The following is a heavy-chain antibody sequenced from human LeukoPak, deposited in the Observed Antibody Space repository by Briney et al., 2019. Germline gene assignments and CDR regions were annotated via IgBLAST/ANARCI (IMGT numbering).Heavy chain of an antibody. CDR3: ARDLPPRGSLVVVTATYGMDV. Sequence: ASVKVSCKASGYTFTSYYIHWVRQAPGQGLERMGIINPSGGSTTYAQKFQGRVTMTRDTSTSTVYMELSSLRSEDTAVYYCARDLPPRGSLVVVTATYGMDVWGQGTTVTVSS. V-gene: IGHV1-46*01. J-gene: IGHJ6*02. D-gene: IGHD2-21*02. CDR2: INPSGGST. CDR1: GYTFTSYY.